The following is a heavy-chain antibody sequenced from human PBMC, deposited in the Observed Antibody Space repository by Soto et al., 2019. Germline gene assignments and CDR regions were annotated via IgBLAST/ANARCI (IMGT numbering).Heavy chain of an antibody. CDR3: AKADGYCSGGSCFASDT. CDR1: GYSFSSYW. Sequence: PGESLKISCKGSGYSFSSYWIGWVRQMPGKGLEWMGIVYPDFSDTRYSPSFQGQVTFAADKSISTAYLQWSSLKASDTAIYYCAKADGYCSGGSCFASDTWGQGTQVTVPS. D-gene: IGHD2-15*01. J-gene: IGHJ4*02. CDR2: VYPDFSDT. V-gene: IGHV5-51*01.